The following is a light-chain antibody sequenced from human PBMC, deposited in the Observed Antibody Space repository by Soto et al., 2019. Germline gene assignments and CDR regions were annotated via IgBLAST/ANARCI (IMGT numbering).Light chain of an antibody. CDR3: QQHSHWPPWT. V-gene: IGKV3-11*01. Sequence: EVVLTQSPATLSLSPGERATLSCRASENVRTFVDWYQQKPGQAPRLLIHGASNRATGIPARFSGSGSGTDLTLTISNLGPEDFAVYYCQQHSHWPPWTFGQGTRVEI. CDR2: GAS. J-gene: IGKJ1*01. CDR1: ENVRTF.